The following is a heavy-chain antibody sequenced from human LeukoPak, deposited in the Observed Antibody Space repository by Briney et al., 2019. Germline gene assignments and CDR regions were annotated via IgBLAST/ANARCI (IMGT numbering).Heavy chain of an antibody. CDR3: AKSNGYGLVDI. CDR1: GASISSYY. CDR2: IFYSGST. V-gene: IGHV4-39*07. Sequence: PSETLSLTCTVSGASISSYYWGWIRQPPGKGLEWIGSIFYSGSTYFSPSHKSRVTISLDTSRNQFSLKLTSVTAADTAVYYCAKSNGYGLVDIWGQGTMVTVSS. J-gene: IGHJ3*02. D-gene: IGHD3-10*01.